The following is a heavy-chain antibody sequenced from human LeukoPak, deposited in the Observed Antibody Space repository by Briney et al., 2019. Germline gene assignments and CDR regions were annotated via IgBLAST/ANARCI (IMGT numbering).Heavy chain of an antibody. V-gene: IGHV1-18*04. J-gene: IGHJ5*02. CDR2: ISAHNGNT. D-gene: IGHD3-10*01. CDR3: ARVTYYYGLGTSNWFDP. CDR1: GYTFTGYY. Sequence: RVASVKVSCKASGYTFTGYYMHWVRQAPGQGLEWMGWISAHNGNTNYAQNLQGRVTMTTDTSKSTAYMELRSLRSDDTAVYYCARVTYYYGLGTSNWFDPWGQGTPVTVSS.